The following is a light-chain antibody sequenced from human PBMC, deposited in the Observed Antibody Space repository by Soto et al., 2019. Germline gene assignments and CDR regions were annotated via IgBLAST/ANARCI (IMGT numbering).Light chain of an antibody. V-gene: IGKV1-5*03. CDR2: KAS. CDR1: QSISSW. Sequence: DIQMTQSPSTLSLSVGDRVTITCRASQSISSWLAWYQQKPGKAPKLLISKASNLKSGIPSRFSGSGSETDFTLTISSLEPDDFAVYYCQQRYISPSITFGEGTRLEIK. J-gene: IGKJ5*01. CDR3: QQRYISPSIT.